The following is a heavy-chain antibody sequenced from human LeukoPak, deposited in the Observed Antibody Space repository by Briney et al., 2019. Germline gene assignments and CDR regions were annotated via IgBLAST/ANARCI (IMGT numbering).Heavy chain of an antibody. V-gene: IGHV4-31*03. J-gene: IGHJ4*02. Sequence: SETLSLTCTVSGGSISSGGYYWSWIRQHPGKGLEWIGYIYYSGSTYYNPSLKSRVTISVDTSKNQFSLKLSSVTAADTAVYYCARGTTVTTFGRIWGQGTLVTVSS. D-gene: IGHD4-17*01. CDR3: ARGTTVTTFGRI. CDR2: IYYSGST. CDR1: GGSISSGGYY.